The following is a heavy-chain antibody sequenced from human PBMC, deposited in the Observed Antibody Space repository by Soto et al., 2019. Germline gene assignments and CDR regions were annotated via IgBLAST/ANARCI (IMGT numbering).Heavy chain of an antibody. Sequence: QVQLQESGPGLVKPSQTLSLTCTVSGGSISSGGYYWSWIRQHPGKGLEWIGYIYYSGSTYYNPSRTSRVTLSVDTSRNRSSLKLSSVTAADTAVYYCAGIYSGSPGGTLRYSGQGTLVTVSS. CDR3: AGIYSGSPGGTLRY. J-gene: IGHJ4*02. V-gene: IGHV4-31*03. CDR2: IYYSGST. CDR1: GGSISSGGYY. D-gene: IGHD1-26*01.